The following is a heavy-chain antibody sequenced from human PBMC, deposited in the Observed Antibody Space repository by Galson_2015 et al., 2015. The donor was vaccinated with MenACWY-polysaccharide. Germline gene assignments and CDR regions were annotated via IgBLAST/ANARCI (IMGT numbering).Heavy chain of an antibody. CDR3: TRNLDTLLTTRGGFDY. J-gene: IGHJ4*02. D-gene: IGHD4-11*01. V-gene: IGHV6-1*01. CDR1: GDSVSSHSAV. Sequence: CAISGDSVSSHSAVWNWIRQSPSRDLEWLGRTYCRSKCYNDYAVSVKSRITIKPDTSKNQFSLQLNSVTPEDTAVYYCTRNLDTLLTTRGGFDYWGQGTPVTVSS. CDR2: TYCRSKCYN.